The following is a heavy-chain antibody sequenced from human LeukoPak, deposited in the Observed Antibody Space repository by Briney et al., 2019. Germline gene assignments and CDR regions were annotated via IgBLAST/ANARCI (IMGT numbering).Heavy chain of an antibody. CDR2: IKQDGSEK. V-gene: IGHV3-7*01. CDR1: GFTFSNYW. CDR3: AGDGVPYGRDY. Sequence: PGGSLRLSCAASGFTFSNYWMMWVLQAPGKGLEWVANIKQDGSEKYYVDSVKGRFTISRDNAKNSLYLQMNSPRAEDTAVYYCAGDGVPYGRDYWGQGTLVTVSS. J-gene: IGHJ4*02. D-gene: IGHD4-17*01.